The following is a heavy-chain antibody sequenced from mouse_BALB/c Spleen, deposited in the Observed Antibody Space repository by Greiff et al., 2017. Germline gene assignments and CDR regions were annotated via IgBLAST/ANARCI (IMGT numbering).Heavy chain of an antibody. CDR2: IDPANGNT. CDR3: ATYCHYAWFAD. Sequence: VQLQQSGAELVKPGASVKLSCKASGYNIKDNYMHWVKQRPEQGLEWIGRIDPANGNTKYDPKFQGKATITADTSSNTAYLQLSSLTSDDTAVYYCATYCHYAWFADWGQGTLVTVSA. CDR1: GYNIKDNY. V-gene: IGHV14-3*02. D-gene: IGHD2-10*02. J-gene: IGHJ3*01.